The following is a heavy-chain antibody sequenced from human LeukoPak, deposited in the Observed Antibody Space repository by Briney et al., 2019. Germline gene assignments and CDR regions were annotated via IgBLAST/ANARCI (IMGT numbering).Heavy chain of an antibody. V-gene: IGHV1-69*04. CDR2: IIPILGIA. Sequence: ASVKVSCKASGGTFSSYAISWVRQAPGQGFEWMGRIIPILGIANYAQKFQGRVTITADKSTSTAYMELSSLRSEDTAVYYCARDDCSSTSCYGYNWFDPWGQGTLVTVSS. D-gene: IGHD2-2*01. CDR3: ARDDCSSTSCYGYNWFDP. CDR1: GGTFSSYA. J-gene: IGHJ5*02.